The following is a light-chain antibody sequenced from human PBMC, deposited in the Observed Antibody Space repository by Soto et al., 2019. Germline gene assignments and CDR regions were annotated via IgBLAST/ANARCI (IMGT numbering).Light chain of an antibody. CDR3: QQYNNWPPWP. Sequence: EVMMSQSPATLSVTPGERATLPCRASQSVSSNLAWYQQKPGQAPRLLIYGASTRATGIPARFSGSGSGTEFTLTISSLQSEDFAVYYCQQYNNWPPWPFGQGTKVDI. V-gene: IGKV3-15*01. J-gene: IGKJ1*01. CDR2: GAS. CDR1: QSVSSN.